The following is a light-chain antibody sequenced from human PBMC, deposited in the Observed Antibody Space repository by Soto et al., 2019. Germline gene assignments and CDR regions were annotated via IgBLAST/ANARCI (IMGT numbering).Light chain of an antibody. V-gene: IGKV3-20*01. CDR3: QQYGTSEII. CDR2: DTS. Sequence: EFVLTQCPGTLSLSPGERSTLSCRASQSLTNSFIAWYQQKPGQAPRLLIYDTSSRASGIQDRFSGSGSGTDFTLTISRLETEDFAVFYCQQYGTSEIIFGQGTQL. CDR1: QSLTNSF. J-gene: IGKJ5*01.